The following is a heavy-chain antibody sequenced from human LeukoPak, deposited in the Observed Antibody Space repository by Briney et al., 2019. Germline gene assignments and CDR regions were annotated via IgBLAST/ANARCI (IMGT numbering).Heavy chain of an antibody. J-gene: IGHJ4*02. D-gene: IGHD5-18*01. V-gene: IGHV1-2*02. Sequence: ASVKVSCKPSGYTFTGDYLYWVRQAPGQELEWMGWINPNSGGTNYAQNFQGRVTMTRDTSISTAYMELSRLRSDDTAVYYCARGSGYSYGYYFAYWGQGTLVTVSS. CDR1: GYTFTGDY. CDR3: ARGSGYSYGYYFAY. CDR2: INPNSGGT.